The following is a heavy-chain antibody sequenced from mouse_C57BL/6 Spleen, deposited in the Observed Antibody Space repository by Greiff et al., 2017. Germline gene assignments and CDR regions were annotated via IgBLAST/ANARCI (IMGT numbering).Heavy chain of an antibody. CDR3: ARESGAGTWDFDV. CDR1: GFTFSSYA. CDR2: ISDGGSYT. D-gene: IGHD4-1*01. J-gene: IGHJ1*03. Sequence: EVQVVESGGGLVKPGGSLKLSCAASGFTFSSYAMSWVRQTPEKRLEWVATISDGGSYTYYPDNVKGPFTIARDNAKNNLYLQMSHLKSEDTAMYYCARESGAGTWDFDVWGTGTTLTVSS. V-gene: IGHV5-4*01.